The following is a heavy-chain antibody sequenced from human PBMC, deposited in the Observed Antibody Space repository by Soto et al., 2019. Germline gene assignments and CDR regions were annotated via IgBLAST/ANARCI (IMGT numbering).Heavy chain of an antibody. Sequence: SETLSLTCTVSGGSISDDTYYWGWIRQPPGKGLEWIGSIYYSGSTYYNPSLKSRVTISVDTSKNQFSLKLSSVTAADTAVYYCARSPGYSAQGIDVWGQGTTVTVS. V-gene: IGHV4-39*01. CDR2: IYYSGST. J-gene: IGHJ6*02. CDR1: GGSISDDTYY. CDR3: ARSPGYSAQGIDV. D-gene: IGHD6-13*01.